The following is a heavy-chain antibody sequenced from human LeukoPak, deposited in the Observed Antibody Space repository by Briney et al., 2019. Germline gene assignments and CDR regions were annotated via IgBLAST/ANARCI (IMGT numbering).Heavy chain of an antibody. D-gene: IGHD4-17*01. J-gene: IGHJ4*02. V-gene: IGHV4-38-2*02. CDR1: GYSVSSGYY. Sequence: SETLSLTCTGSGYSVSSGYYWGWIRQPPGKGLEWIGSIYHSGSTYYNPSLKSRVTISVDTSKNQFSLKLSSVTAADTAVYYCANGDYEGAFDYWGQGTLVTVSS. CDR2: IYHSGST. CDR3: ANGDYEGAFDY.